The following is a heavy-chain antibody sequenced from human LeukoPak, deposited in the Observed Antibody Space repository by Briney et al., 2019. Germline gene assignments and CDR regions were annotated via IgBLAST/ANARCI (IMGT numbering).Heavy chain of an antibody. CDR3: ASVVYFDL. J-gene: IGHJ2*01. Sequence: GGSLRLSCEASGFIFSHYSMNWVRQAPGKGLEWVSYISSTSGDIYYADSVKGRFTISRDNSKNSLFLQMNSLTVDDTAVYYCASVVYFDLWGRGTLVTVSS. D-gene: IGHD2/OR15-2a*01. CDR2: ISSTSGDI. CDR1: GFIFSHYS. V-gene: IGHV3-21*01.